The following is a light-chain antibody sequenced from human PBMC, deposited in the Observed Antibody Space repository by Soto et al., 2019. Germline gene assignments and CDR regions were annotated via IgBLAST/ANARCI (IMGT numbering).Light chain of an antibody. CDR3: HQLNRYPT. J-gene: IGKJ4*01. Sequence: IQVTQSPSSLSASVGDRIIITCRARQGMSTYLAWYQQKPGKAPKLLIYAAYTLQSGVPSRFSGGGSGTDFTLTISSLQPEDFATYYCHQLNRYPTFGGGTKVEIK. CDR1: QGMSTY. V-gene: IGKV1-9*01. CDR2: AAY.